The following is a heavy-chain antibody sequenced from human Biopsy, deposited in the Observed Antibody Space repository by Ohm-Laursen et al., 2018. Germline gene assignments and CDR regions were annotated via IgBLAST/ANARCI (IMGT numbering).Heavy chain of an antibody. CDR1: GASMTDYF. CDR2: AYPSGTT. Sequence: SQTLSLTCSVSGASMTDYFWSWLWPPAGQGLEWIGRAYPSGTTYYNPSLKGRVTISIDASKNQLSLKGTSVTAADTAVFYCASSRGHYVNGLDVWGQGTTVIVSS. CDR3: ASSRGHYVNGLDV. V-gene: IGHV4-4*07. J-gene: IGHJ6*02. D-gene: IGHD4-17*01.